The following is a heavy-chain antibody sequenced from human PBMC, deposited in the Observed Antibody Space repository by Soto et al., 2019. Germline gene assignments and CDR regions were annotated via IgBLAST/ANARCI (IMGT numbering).Heavy chain of an antibody. V-gene: IGHV1-18*01. CDR1: GYTFTSYG. Sequence: GASVKVSCKASGYTFTSYGISWVRQAPGQGLEWMGWISAYNVNTGFAQKFRGRFTLTRNTSISTAYLGLGSLRFENTAVYYCGRGESSSWLSDAFDIWGKGTVVTV. J-gene: IGHJ3*02. D-gene: IGHD6-13*01. CDR2: ISAYNVNT. CDR3: GRGESSSWLSDAFDI.